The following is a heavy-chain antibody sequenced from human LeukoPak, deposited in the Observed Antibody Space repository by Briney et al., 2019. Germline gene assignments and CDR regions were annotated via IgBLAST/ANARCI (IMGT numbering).Heavy chain of an antibody. Sequence: GGSLRLSCAASGFTVSSNYMSWVRQAPGKGMEWVSVIYSGGSTYYADSVKGRFTISRDNSKNTLYLQMNSLRAEDTAVYYCARDRYYYDSSGSLIYYFDYWGQGTLVTVSS. CDR2: IYSGGST. CDR3: ARDRYYYDSSGSLIYYFDY. D-gene: IGHD3-22*01. CDR1: GFTVSSNY. J-gene: IGHJ4*02. V-gene: IGHV3-53*01.